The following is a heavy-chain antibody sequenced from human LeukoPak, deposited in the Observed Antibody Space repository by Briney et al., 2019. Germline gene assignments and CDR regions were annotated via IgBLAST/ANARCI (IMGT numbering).Heavy chain of an antibody. CDR3: ASQTTGYLSD. V-gene: IGHV6-1*01. Sequence: SQTLSLTCAISGDSASSNSAAWNSIRQSPSRGLEWLVRTYYRSKWYNDYAVSVKSRITINPDTSKNQFSLQLNSVTPEDTAVYYCASQTTGYLSDWGQGTLVTVSS. J-gene: IGHJ4*02. D-gene: IGHD1-1*01. CDR1: GDSASSNSAA. CDR2: TYYRSKWYN.